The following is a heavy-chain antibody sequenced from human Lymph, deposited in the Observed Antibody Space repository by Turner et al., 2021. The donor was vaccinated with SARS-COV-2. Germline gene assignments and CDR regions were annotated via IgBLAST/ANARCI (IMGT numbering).Heavy chain of an antibody. V-gene: IGHV1-8*02. J-gene: IGHJ6*02. CDR1: GYTFTSYD. D-gene: IGHD1-26*01. CDR2: MNPNSGNT. Sequence: QVQLVQSGAEVKKPGASVKVSCKAPGYTFTSYDSNWVRQATGKGLEWMGWMNPNSGNTGYTQKFQGRVTMTRNTSISTAYMELSSLRSEDTAVYYCARGRYSGGGMDVWGQGTTVTVSS. CDR3: ARGRYSGGGMDV.